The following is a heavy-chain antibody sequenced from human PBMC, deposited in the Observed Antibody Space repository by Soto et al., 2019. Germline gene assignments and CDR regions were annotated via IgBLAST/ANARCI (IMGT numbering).Heavy chain of an antibody. CDR2: IWYDGSNQ. J-gene: IGHJ4*02. Sequence: GGSLRLSCAPSGFTFSTCDMHWVRQAPGKGLEWVAVIWYDGSNQYYADSVKGRFTISRDNSKNMLYLQMNSLRAEGTAVYYCARDLGAFNYGSAYFDYWGQGTPVTVSS. V-gene: IGHV3-33*01. CDR3: ARDLGAFNYGSAYFDY. CDR1: GFTFSTCD. D-gene: IGHD3-10*01.